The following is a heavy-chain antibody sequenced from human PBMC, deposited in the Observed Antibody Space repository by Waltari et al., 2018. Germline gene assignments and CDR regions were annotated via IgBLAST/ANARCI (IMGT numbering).Heavy chain of an antibody. J-gene: IGHJ4*02. CDR3: AGAGLDW. V-gene: IGHV3-7*04. CDR2: INQDETDK. D-gene: IGHD1-1*01. CDR1: GFTFNNYY. Sequence: EVQLVESGGGLVQPGGSLRLFCAASGFTFNNYYMSWARQATGKGLEWVANINQDETDKNDLDSVKGRFTISRDNTKNSLFLQMNSLRVEDTAVYYCAGAGLDWWGQGTLVTVSS.